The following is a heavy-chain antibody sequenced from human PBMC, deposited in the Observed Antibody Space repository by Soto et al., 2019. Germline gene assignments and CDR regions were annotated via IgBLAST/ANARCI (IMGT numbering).Heavy chain of an antibody. J-gene: IGHJ5*02. V-gene: IGHV3-33*01. D-gene: IGHD3-3*01. CDR3: ARVGVAGRVPHSNWFDP. CDR1: GFTFSSYG. CDR2: IWYDGSNK. Sequence: PGGSLRLSCAASGFTFSSYGMHWVRQAPGKGLEWGAVIWYDGSNKYYADPVKGRFTISRDNSKNTLYLQMNSLRAEDTAVYYCARVGVAGRVPHSNWFDPWGQGTLVTVSS.